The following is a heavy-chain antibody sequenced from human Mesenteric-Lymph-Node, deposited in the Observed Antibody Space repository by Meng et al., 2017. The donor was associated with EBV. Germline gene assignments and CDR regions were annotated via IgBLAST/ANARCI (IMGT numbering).Heavy chain of an antibody. CDR3: AREGGA. V-gene: IGHV1-46*02. Sequence: VELVESGVGLVEPGVSIDAPCKDSASTFNAYFLDWLRLAPGQGLEWMGMTSRTDGSATYAQKFKGRLTVTSDTSTTTAYMELSSLRSEDTAVYYCAREGGAWGQGTLVTVSS. J-gene: IGHJ5*02. CDR2: TSRTDGSA. CDR1: ASTFNAYF.